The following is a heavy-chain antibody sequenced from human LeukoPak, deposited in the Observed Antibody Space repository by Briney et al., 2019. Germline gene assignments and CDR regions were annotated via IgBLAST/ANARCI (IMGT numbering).Heavy chain of an antibody. Sequence: PGGSLRLSCAASGFTFSSYWMSWVRQAPGKGLEWVANIKQDGSEKYYVDSVKGRFTISRDNAKNSLYLQMNSLRAEDTAVYYCARLRFLGPHDAFNIWGQGTMVTVSS. D-gene: IGHD3-3*01. CDR1: GFTFSSYW. J-gene: IGHJ3*02. CDR2: IKQDGSEK. V-gene: IGHV3-7*01. CDR3: ARLRFLGPHDAFNI.